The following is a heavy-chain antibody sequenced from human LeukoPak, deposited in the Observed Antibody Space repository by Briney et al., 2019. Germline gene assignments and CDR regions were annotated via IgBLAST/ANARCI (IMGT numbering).Heavy chain of an antibody. D-gene: IGHD6-19*01. V-gene: IGHV7-4-1*02. CDR1: GYTFTSYA. CDR2: INTSTGNP. J-gene: IGHJ4*02. Sequence: ASVKVSCKASGYTFTSYAMNWVRQAPGQGLEWMGWINTSTGNPTYAQGFTGRFVFSLDTSVSTAYLQISSLKAEDTAVYYCARDSIAVAGTRGDYWGQGTLVTVSS. CDR3: ARDSIAVAGTRGDY.